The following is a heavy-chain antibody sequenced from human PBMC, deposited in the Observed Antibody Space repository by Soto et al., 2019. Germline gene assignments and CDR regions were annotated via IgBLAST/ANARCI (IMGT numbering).Heavy chain of an antibody. D-gene: IGHD3-22*01. CDR2: IYYSGST. CDR1: GGSISSGDYY. Sequence: SETLSLTCTVSGGSISSGDYYWSWIRQPPGKGLEWIGYIYYSGSTYYNPSLKSRVTISVDTSKNQFSLKLSSVTAADTAVYYCARGAWLLLLHAFDIWGQGTMVTVSS. CDR3: ARGAWLLLLHAFDI. J-gene: IGHJ3*02. V-gene: IGHV4-30-4*01.